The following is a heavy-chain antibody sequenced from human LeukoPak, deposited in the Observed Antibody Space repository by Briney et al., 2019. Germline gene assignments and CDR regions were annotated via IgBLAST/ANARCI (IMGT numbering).Heavy chain of an antibody. D-gene: IGHD5-24*01. V-gene: IGHV4-59*12. J-gene: IGHJ4*02. Sequence: SETLSLTCTVSGGSISSYYWSWIRQPPGKGLEWIGYIYYSGSTYYNPSLKSRVTISVDRSKNQFSLKLSSVTAADTAVYYCARANEMAPIRFDHWGQGTLVTVSS. CDR3: ARANEMAPIRFDH. CDR1: GGSISSYY. CDR2: IYYSGST.